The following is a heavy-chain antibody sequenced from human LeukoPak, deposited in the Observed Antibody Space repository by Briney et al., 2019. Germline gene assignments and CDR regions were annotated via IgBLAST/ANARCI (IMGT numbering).Heavy chain of an antibody. D-gene: IGHD3-22*01. CDR3: TKDASYARENDNSGFFID. CDR1: GFTFTSYA. CDR2: MRGGGDSD. Sequence: RGSLRLSCAASGFTFTSYAMSWVRQTPGKGLGWGASMRGGGDSDSYADSGKGRFPVSRDKSKNTLYVQMNSLRADDPAVYYCTKDASYARENDNSGFFIDWGQGTLVTVSS. J-gene: IGHJ4*02. V-gene: IGHV3-23*01.